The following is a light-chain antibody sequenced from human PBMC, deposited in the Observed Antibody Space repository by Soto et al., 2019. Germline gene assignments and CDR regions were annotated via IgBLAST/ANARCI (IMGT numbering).Light chain of an antibody. CDR2: AAS. CDR1: QGISSY. J-gene: IGKJ4*01. CDR3: QQLNTYPLT. V-gene: IGKV1-9*01. Sequence: DIQLTQSQSFLSASVGDRVTITCRASQGISSYLVWYQLKPGKAPKLLIYAASTLQSGVPSRFSGSESGTEFTLTISSLHPEDFATYYCQQLNTYPLTFGGGTKVEIK.